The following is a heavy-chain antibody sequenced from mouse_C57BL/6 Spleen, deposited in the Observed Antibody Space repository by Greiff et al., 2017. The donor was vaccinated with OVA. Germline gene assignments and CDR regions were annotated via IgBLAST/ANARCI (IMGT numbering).Heavy chain of an antibody. CDR3: ARYLYYGSPYYAMDY. Sequence: DVMLVESGGGLVKPGGSLKLSCAASGFTFSSYAMSWVRQTPEKRLEWVATISDGGSYTYYPDNVKGRFTISRDNAKNNLYLQMSHLKSEDTAMYYCARYLYYGSPYYAMDYWGQGTSVTVSS. V-gene: IGHV5-4*03. D-gene: IGHD1-1*01. J-gene: IGHJ4*01. CDR2: ISDGGSYT. CDR1: GFTFSSYA.